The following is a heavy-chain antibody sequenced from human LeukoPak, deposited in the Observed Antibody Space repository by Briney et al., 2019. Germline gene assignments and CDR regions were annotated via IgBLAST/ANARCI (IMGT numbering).Heavy chain of an antibody. J-gene: IGHJ4*02. CDR3: ARAWYSGYLDY. Sequence: SSETLSLTCAVYGGSFSGYYWSWIRQPPGKGLEWIGEINHSGSTNYNPSLKSRVTISVDRSKNQFSLKLSSVTAADTAVYYCARAWYSGYLDYWGQGTLVTVSS. CDR1: GGSFSGYY. D-gene: IGHD1-26*01. V-gene: IGHV4-34*01. CDR2: INHSGST.